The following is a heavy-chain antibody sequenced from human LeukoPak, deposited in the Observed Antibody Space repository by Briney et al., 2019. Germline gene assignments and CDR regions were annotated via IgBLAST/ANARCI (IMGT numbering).Heavy chain of an antibody. J-gene: IGHJ3*02. CDR3: AKGLNLGGYDLSDAFDI. Sequence: GGSLRLSCAAAGFTLSSDAISWVRQAAGKVLGWVSAISGSGGSTYYADSVTDRFTTSRHNSKNTLYMQMNSLRAEETAVYYCAKGLNLGGYDLSDAFDIWGQGTMVTVSS. CDR2: ISGSGGST. D-gene: IGHD5-12*01. CDR1: GFTLSSDA. V-gene: IGHV3-23*01.